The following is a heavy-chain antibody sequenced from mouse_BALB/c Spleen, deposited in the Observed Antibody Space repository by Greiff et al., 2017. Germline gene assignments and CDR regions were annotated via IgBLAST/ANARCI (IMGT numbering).Heavy chain of an antibody. Sequence: VQLQQSGTVLARPGASVKMSCKASGYTFTSYWMHWVKQRPGQGLEWIGAIYPGNSDTSYNQKFKGKAKLTAVTSTSTAYMELSSLTNEDSAVYYCTRKIYDYAWFAYWGQGTLVTVSA. CDR1: GYTFTSYW. D-gene: IGHD2-4*01. J-gene: IGHJ3*01. V-gene: IGHV1-5*01. CDR2: IYPGNSDT. CDR3: TRKIYDYAWFAY.